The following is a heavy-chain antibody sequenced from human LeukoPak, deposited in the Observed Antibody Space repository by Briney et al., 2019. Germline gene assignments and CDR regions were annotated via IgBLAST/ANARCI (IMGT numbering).Heavy chain of an antibody. Sequence: GGSLRLSCAAAGFTFSSYSMNWVRQAPGKGLEWVSYISSSSTIYYADSVKGRFTISRDNAKNSLYLQMNSLRDEDTAVYYCARIGPSFDPWGQGALVTVS. CDR3: ARIGPSFDP. V-gene: IGHV3-48*02. CDR2: ISSSSTI. CDR1: GFTFSSYS. J-gene: IGHJ5*02. D-gene: IGHD3-16*01.